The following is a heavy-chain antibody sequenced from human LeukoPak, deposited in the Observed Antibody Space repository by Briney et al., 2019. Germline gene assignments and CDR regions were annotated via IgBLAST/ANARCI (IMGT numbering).Heavy chain of an antibody. CDR2: IKQDGSER. V-gene: IGHV3-7*01. D-gene: IGHD1-26*01. CDR3: ARYGGSYYFDN. Sequence: GGSLRLSCAASGFTFSNYWMSRVRQAPGKGLEWVANIKQDGSERYYVDSVKGRFTISRDNAKNSLYLQMNSLRAEDTAAYYCARYGGSYYFDNWGQGTLVTVSS. J-gene: IGHJ4*02. CDR1: GFTFSNYW.